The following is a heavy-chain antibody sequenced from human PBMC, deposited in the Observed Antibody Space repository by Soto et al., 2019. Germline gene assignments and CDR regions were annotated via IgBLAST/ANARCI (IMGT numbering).Heavy chain of an antibody. CDR3: MRSHGAY. CDR1: GGSVSSGPYD. D-gene: IGHD2-8*01. V-gene: IGHV4-61*01. CDR2: ISYSGTA. J-gene: IGHJ4*02. Sequence: QVQLQESGPGLVKTSETLSLTGTVSGGSVSSGPYDWSWVRHPPGKGLEWIGKISYSGTAKYNPSVRGRVIMATDTSMNQFSLRLTSVTAADTAVYYCMRSHGAYWGQGALVTVSP.